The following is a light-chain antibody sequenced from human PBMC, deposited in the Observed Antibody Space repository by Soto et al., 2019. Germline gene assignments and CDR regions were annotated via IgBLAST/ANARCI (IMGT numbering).Light chain of an antibody. CDR2: EVT. CDR3: ASYAGSNNYV. V-gene: IGLV2-8*01. CDR1: SSDVGGYNY. Sequence: QSALTQPPSASGSPGQSVTISCTGTSSDVGGYNYVSWYQQHPGKAPKVLIYEVTKRPSGVPGRFSGSKSGDTASLTVSGLQSEDEATYYCASYAGSNNYVFGTGTKVTVL. J-gene: IGLJ1*01.